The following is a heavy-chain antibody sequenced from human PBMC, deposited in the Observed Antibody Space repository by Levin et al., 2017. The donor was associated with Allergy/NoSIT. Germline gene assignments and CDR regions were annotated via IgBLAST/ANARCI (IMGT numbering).Heavy chain of an antibody. Sequence: SQTLSLTCTVSGGSITSTSYYWAWVRQPPGKGLEWIGSISSGGNTYYNPSLKSRVTIPVDTSKNQFSLKLSSVTAADTAVFYCARHPGRITSGGLIVLDAFDIWGQGTMVTVSS. CDR3: ARHPGRITSGGLIVLDAFDI. V-gene: IGHV4-39*01. CDR1: GGSITSTSYY. J-gene: IGHJ3*02. CDR2: ISSGGNT. D-gene: IGHD3-16*02.